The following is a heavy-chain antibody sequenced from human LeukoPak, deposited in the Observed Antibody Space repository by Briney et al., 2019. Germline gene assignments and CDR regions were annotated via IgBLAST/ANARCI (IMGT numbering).Heavy chain of an antibody. V-gene: IGHV4-59*08. Sequence: SETPSLTCTVSGDSISSYYWSWIRQPPGKGLEWIGFVFHNGYTNYNPSLKSRVTISVDTSKNQFSLKLSSVTAADTAVYYCAKHAVTSVTTARAFDIWGQGTMVTVSS. CDR2: VFHNGYT. D-gene: IGHD4-17*01. CDR3: AKHAVTSVTTARAFDI. J-gene: IGHJ3*02. CDR1: GDSISSYY.